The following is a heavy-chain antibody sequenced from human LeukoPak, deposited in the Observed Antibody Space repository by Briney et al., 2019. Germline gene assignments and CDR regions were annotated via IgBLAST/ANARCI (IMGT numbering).Heavy chain of an antibody. CDR1: GFTFSSYS. D-gene: IGHD1-26*01. CDR2: ISSSSSTI. J-gene: IGHJ4*02. V-gene: IGHV3-48*01. CDR3: APGPTFDY. Sequence: PGGSLRLFCAASGFTFSSYSMNWVRQAPGKGLEWVSYISSSSSTIYYADSVKGRFTISRDNAKNSLYLQMNSLRAEDTAVYYCAPGPTFDYWGQGTLVTVSS.